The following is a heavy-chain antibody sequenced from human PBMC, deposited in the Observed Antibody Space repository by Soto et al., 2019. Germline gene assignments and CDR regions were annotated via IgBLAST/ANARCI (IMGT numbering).Heavy chain of an antibody. D-gene: IGHD5-18*01. CDR2: IIPIFGTA. J-gene: IGHJ2*01. CDR3: ASARSLKSRIQLRFWYSDL. Sequence: QVQLVQSGAEVKKPGSSVKVSCKASVGTFSRYAISWVRQAPGQGLEWMGGIIPIFGTANYAQKFQGRVTITADESTSTAYMELSSLISEDTAVYYCASARSLKSRIQLRFWYSDLWGRGTLVTVSS. V-gene: IGHV1-69*12. CDR1: VGTFSRYA.